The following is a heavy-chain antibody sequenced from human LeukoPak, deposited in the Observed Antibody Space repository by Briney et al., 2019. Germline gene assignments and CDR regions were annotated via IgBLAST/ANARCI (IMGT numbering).Heavy chain of an antibody. CDR1: GGTFSSYA. Sequence: SVKVSCKASGGTFSSYAISWVRQAPGQGLEWMGGIIPIFGTANYAQKFQGRVTITADKSTSTAYMELSSLRSEDTAVYYCARVGDSSGYYFIDAFDIWGQGTMVTVSS. J-gene: IGHJ3*02. CDR3: ARVGDSSGYYFIDAFDI. CDR2: IIPIFGTA. D-gene: IGHD3-22*01. V-gene: IGHV1-69*06.